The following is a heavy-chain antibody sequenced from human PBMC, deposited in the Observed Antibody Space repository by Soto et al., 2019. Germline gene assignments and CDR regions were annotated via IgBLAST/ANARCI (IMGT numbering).Heavy chain of an antibody. CDR1: GGSISSYY. D-gene: IGHD2-2*01. Sequence: SETLSLTCTVSGGSISSYYWSWIRQPPGKGLEWIGYIYYSGSTNYNPSLKSRVTISVDTSKNQFSLKLSSVTAADTAVYYCAREAVVPAARHNPRTGYYYYYYMDVWGKGTTVTVSS. J-gene: IGHJ6*03. V-gene: IGHV4-59*01. CDR3: AREAVVPAARHNPRTGYYYYYYMDV. CDR2: IYYSGST.